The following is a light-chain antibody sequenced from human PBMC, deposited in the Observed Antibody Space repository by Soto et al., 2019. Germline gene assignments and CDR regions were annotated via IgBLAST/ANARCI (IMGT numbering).Light chain of an antibody. CDR3: QTYNGAPWT. CDR2: AAS. V-gene: IGKV1-27*01. CDR1: QGISTY. J-gene: IGKJ1*01. Sequence: DIQMTQSPSSLSASVGDRVTITCRARQGISTYLVWYQQKPGTVPKLLIFAASTLQSGVPSRFSGSGSGTDFTLTISSLQPEDVATCCCQTYNGAPWTFGQGTKVEIK.